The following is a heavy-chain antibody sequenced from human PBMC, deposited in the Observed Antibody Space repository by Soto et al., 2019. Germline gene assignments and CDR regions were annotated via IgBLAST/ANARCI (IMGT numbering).Heavy chain of an antibody. CDR2: IYYSGST. Sequence: SETLSLTCTVSGGSISSSSYYWGWIRQPPGKGLEWIGSIYYSGSTYYNPSLKSRVTISVDTSKNQFSLKLSSVTAADTAVYYCARRYDFWSGYHYYYYGMDVWGQGTTVTV. D-gene: IGHD3-3*01. V-gene: IGHV4-39*01. CDR1: GGSISSSSYY. J-gene: IGHJ6*02. CDR3: ARRYDFWSGYHYYYYGMDV.